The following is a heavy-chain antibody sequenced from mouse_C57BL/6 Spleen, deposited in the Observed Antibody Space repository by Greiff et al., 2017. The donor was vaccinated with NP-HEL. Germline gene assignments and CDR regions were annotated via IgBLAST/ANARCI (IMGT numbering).Heavy chain of an antibody. J-gene: IGHJ1*03. D-gene: IGHD1-1*01. CDR1: GYTFTSYT. Sequence: QVQLQQSGAELARPGASVKMSCKASGYTFTSYTMHWVKQRPGQGLEWIGYINPSSGYTKYNQKFKDKATLTADKSSSTAYMQLSSLTSEDSAVYYCARSNYYGSSSWYFDVWGTGTTVTVSS. V-gene: IGHV1-4*01. CDR3: ARSNYYGSSSWYFDV. CDR2: INPSSGYT.